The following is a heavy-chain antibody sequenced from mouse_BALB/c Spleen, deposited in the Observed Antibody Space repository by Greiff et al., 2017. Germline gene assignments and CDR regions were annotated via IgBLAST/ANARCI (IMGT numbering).Heavy chain of an antibody. J-gene: IGHJ4*01. Sequence: EVQLQESGGGLVKPGGSLKLSCAASGFTFSSYAMSWVRQTPEKRLEWVASISSGGSTYYPDSVKGRFTISRDNARNILYLQMSSLRSEDTAMYYGARGSLWDYAMDYWGQGTSVTVSS. V-gene: IGHV5-6-5*01. CDR2: ISSGGST. CDR1: GFTFSSYA. CDR3: ARGSLWDYAMDY. D-gene: IGHD1-1*01.